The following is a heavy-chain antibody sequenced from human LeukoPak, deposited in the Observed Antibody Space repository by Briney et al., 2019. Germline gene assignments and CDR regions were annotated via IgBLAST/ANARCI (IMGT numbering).Heavy chain of an antibody. CDR1: GFTFSSYS. CDR3: ARAGDYGSGSFRWRHFDY. CDR2: ISSTYSTA. J-gene: IGHJ4*02. Sequence: PGGSLRLSCAASGFTFSSYSMNWVRQAPGKGLEWVSYISSTYSTAYYADSVKGRFTISRDNAKNLLYLQMSSLRDEDTAVYYCARAGDYGSGSFRWRHFDYWGQGTLVTVSS. D-gene: IGHD3-10*01. V-gene: IGHV3-48*02.